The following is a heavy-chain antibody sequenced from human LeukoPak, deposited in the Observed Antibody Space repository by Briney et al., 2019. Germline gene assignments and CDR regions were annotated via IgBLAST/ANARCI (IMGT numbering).Heavy chain of an antibody. CDR1: GGSISGHY. CDR3: ARGALRGFYAFFYMDV. V-gene: IGHV4-59*11. D-gene: IGHD5/OR15-5a*01. CDR2: ISSSGST. J-gene: IGHJ6*03. Sequence: SETLSLTCTVSGGSISGHYWSWIRQCPEKGLEWIGDISSSGSTGYNTSLRSRVPISLDPSKNQFSLNLSSATAADTAVYYCARGALRGFYAFFYMDVWGKGTTVTVSS.